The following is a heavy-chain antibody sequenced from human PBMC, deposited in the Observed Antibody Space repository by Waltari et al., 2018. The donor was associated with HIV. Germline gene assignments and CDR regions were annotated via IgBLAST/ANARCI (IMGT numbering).Heavy chain of an antibody. J-gene: IGHJ5*01. CDR3: AKGGSHLTIFEAWFDS. CDR1: GFTFVYYP. Sequence: EVQLVESGGGLVQPGGSLRLSCAASGFTFVYYPMPWVRQSPGKGLEWVSGISWNSGITDYGDSVKGRFTISRDNAKNSLYLQMNSLTVEDTAFYYCAKGGSHLTIFEAWFDSWGQGTLVTVSS. V-gene: IGHV3-9*01. D-gene: IGHD3-3*01. CDR2: ISWNSGIT.